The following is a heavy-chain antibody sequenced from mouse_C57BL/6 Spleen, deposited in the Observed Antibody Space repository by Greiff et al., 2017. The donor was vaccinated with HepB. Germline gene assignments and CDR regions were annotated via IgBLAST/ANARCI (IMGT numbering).Heavy chain of an antibody. J-gene: IGHJ2*01. V-gene: IGHV1-78*01. Sequence: VQLQQSDAELVKPGASVKISCKVSGYTFTDHTIHWMKQRPEQGLEWIGYIYPRDGSTKYNEKFKCKATLTADKSSSTAYMQLNSLTSDDSSVYCCARRGGSSYFYFDYWGQGTTLTVSS. CDR3: ARRGGSSYFYFDY. D-gene: IGHD1-1*01. CDR1: GYTFTDHT. CDR2: IYPRDGST.